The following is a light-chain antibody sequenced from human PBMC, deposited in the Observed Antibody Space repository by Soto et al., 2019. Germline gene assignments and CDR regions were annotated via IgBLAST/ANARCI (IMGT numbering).Light chain of an antibody. V-gene: IGKV3D-7*01. Sequence: EIVFTQSPSTLSLSPGERATLSCRASQSVGSSYLAWYQQKPGQAPRLLMYGASTRATGIPARFSGSGSGTEFTLTISSLQPDDFATYYCQQYNSYSRTFGQGTKVDI. CDR3: QQYNSYSRT. CDR2: GAS. J-gene: IGKJ1*01. CDR1: QSVGSSY.